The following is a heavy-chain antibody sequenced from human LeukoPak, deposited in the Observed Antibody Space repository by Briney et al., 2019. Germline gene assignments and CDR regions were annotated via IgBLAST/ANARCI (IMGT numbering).Heavy chain of an antibody. CDR1: GGSISSYY. Sequence: SETLSLTCTVSGGSISSYYWSWIRQPAGKGLEWIGRIYTSGSTNYNPSLKSRVTISVDKSKNQFTLKLSSVTAADTALYYCAIYYMLVGSIYWGQGTLVTVSS. CDR3: AIYYMLVGSIY. D-gene: IGHD1-26*01. CDR2: IYTSGST. V-gene: IGHV4-4*07. J-gene: IGHJ4*02.